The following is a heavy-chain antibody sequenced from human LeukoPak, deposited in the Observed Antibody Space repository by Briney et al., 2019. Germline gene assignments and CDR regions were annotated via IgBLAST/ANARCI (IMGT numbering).Heavy chain of an antibody. D-gene: IGHD4-17*01. V-gene: IGHV3-30*18. CDR3: ANLYGDSGLDY. CDR1: GFTFSSYG. CDR2: ISYDGINK. J-gene: IGHJ4*02. Sequence: GGSLRLSRAASGFTFSSYGMHWVRRPPGKGLEWVAVISYDGINKYHADSVKGRFTISRDNSKNTLYLQMNSLRAEDTALYYCANLYGDSGLDYWGQGTLVTVSS.